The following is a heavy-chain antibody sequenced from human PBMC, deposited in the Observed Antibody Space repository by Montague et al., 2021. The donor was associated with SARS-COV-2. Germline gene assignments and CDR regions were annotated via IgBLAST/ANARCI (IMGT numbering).Heavy chain of an antibody. CDR2: TYYRSKWYN. V-gene: IGHV6-1*01. D-gene: IGHD1-1*01. CDR3: TSGREGNYNVMDV. CDR1: GDSVVSNSAT. Sequence: CAISGDSVVSNSATWEWDRQSPSRDHEWLGRTYYRSKWYNDYAVSVRGRVTINPDTSKNQFSLQLNSVTPEDTAIYYCTSGREGNYNVMDVWGQGTTVTVAS. J-gene: IGHJ6*02.